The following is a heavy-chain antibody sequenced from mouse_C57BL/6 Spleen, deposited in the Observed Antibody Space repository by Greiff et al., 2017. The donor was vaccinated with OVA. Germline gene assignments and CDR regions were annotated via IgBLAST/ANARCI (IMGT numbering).Heavy chain of an antibody. CDR1: GYTFTSYW. CDR2: IDPSDSYT. D-gene: IGHD4-1*01. CDR3: ARTITGTFDY. Sequence: VQLQQPGAELVKPGASVKLSCKASGYTFTSYWMQWVKPRPGQGLEWLGEIDPSDSYTNYNQKCKGKATVTVDTSSSTAYMQLSSLASEDSAVYYCARTITGTFDYWGQGTTLTVSS. V-gene: IGHV1-50*01. J-gene: IGHJ2*01.